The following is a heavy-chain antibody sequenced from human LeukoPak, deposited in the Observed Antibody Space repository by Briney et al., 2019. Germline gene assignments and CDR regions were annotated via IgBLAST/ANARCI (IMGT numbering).Heavy chain of an antibody. J-gene: IGHJ4*02. Sequence: PGESLRLSCAASGFTFSSYAMSWVRQAPGKGLESVSAISGSGGSTYYADSVKGRFTISRDNSKNTLYLQMNSLRAEDTAVYYCAKDVYDFWRGCLDYWGQGTLVTDST. V-gene: IGHV3-23*01. CDR2: ISGSGGST. D-gene: IGHD3-3*01. CDR3: AKDVYDFWRGCLDY. CDR1: GFTFSSYA.